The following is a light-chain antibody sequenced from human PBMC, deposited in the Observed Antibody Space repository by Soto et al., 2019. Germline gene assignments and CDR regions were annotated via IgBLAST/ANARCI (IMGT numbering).Light chain of an antibody. CDR2: EVS. CDR3: NSYAGSNNWV. V-gene: IGLV2-8*01. Sequence: QSALTQPASVSGSPGQSITISCTGTSSDVGSYNYVSWFQQHPGKAPKLMIYEVSKRPSGVHDRFSGSKSGNTASLTVSGLQAEDEADYYCNSYAGSNNWVFGGGTKLTVL. CDR1: SSDVGSYNY. J-gene: IGLJ3*02.